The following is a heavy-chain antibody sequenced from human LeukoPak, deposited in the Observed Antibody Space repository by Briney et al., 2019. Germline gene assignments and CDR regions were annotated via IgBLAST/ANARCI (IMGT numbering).Heavy chain of an antibody. CDR1: GGSLSGFY. J-gene: IGHJ5*02. D-gene: IGHD3-22*01. V-gene: IGHV4-34*01. CDR2: INHSGST. Sequence: SETLSLTCAVYGGSLSGFYWSWIRQPPGKGLEWIGEINHSGSTNYNPSLKSRVTMSMDTSKKQLSLRVTSVTAADTAVYYCARASSYDSVTRYDPAWFGPWGQGTLVTVS. CDR3: ARASSYDSVTRYDPAWFGP.